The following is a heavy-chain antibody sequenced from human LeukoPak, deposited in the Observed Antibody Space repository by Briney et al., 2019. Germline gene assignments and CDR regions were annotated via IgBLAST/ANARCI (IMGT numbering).Heavy chain of an antibody. D-gene: IGHD6-19*01. Sequence: GASVKVSCKASGYTFTSYYMHWVRQAPGQGLEWMGIINPSGGSTSYAQKFLGRVTITADKSTSTAYMELSSLRSEDTAVYYCARIAVAGTFDYWGQGTLVTVSS. V-gene: IGHV1-46*01. J-gene: IGHJ4*02. CDR1: GYTFTSYY. CDR3: ARIAVAGTFDY. CDR2: INPSGGST.